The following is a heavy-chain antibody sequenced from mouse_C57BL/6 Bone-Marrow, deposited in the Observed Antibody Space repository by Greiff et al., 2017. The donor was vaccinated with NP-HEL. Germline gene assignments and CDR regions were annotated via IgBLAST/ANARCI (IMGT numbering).Heavy chain of an antibody. CDR2: IDPETGGT. CDR1: GYTFTDYE. J-gene: IGHJ4*01. Sequence: VQLVESGAELVRPGASVTLSCKASGYTFTDYEMHWVKQTPVHGLEWIGAIDPETGGTAYNQKFKGKAILTADKSSSPAYMELRSLTSEASAVYYCASRFYYGSSIYAMDYWGQGTSVTVSS. D-gene: IGHD1-1*01. CDR3: ASRFYYGSSIYAMDY. V-gene: IGHV1-15*01.